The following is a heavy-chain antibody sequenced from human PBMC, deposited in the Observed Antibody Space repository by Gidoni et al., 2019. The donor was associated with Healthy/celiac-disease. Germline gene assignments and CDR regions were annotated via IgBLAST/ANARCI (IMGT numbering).Heavy chain of an antibody. CDR1: GGSISSGGYS. CDR3: ASLEPGYCSGGSCYSGGLNY. J-gene: IGHJ4*02. CDR2: IYHSGST. V-gene: IGHV4-30-2*01. Sequence: QLQLQESGSGLVKPSQTLSLTCAVSGGSISSGGYSWSWIRQPPGKGLEWIGYIYHSGSTYYNPSLKSRVTISVDRSKNQFSLKLSSVTAADTAVYYCASLEPGYCSGGSCYSGGLNYWGQGTLVTVSS. D-gene: IGHD2-15*01.